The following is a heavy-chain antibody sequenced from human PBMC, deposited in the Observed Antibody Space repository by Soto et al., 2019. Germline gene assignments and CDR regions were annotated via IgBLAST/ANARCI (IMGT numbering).Heavy chain of an antibody. J-gene: IGHJ6*02. Sequence: GESLKISCTGSAYTFTNYWISWVRQMPGKGLEWMGRIDPSDSYTKYSPSFQGHVTISADKSINTAYLQWSSLKASDTAMYYCARGWWLLVRDLTEGYYYYGMDVWGQGTTVTVSS. CDR3: ARGWWLLVRDLTEGYYYYGMDV. CDR2: IDPSDSYT. CDR1: AYTFTNYW. D-gene: IGHD2-15*01. V-gene: IGHV5-10-1*01.